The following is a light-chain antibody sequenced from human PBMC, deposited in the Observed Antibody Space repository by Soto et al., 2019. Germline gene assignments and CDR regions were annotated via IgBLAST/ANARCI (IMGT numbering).Light chain of an antibody. J-gene: IGLJ1*01. V-gene: IGLV2-23*02. CDR1: SSDVGSYNL. CDR2: EVS. CDR3: CSYAASSTFYV. Sequence: QSALTQPASVSGSPGQSITISCTGTSSDVGSYNLVSWYQQHPGKAPKLMIYEVSKRPSGVSNRFSGSKSGNTASLTISGLQAEDEADSYCCSYAASSTFYVFGTGTKVTVL.